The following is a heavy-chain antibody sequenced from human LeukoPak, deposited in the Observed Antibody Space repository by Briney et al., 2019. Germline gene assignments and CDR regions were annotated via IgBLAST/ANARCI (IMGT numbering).Heavy chain of an antibody. J-gene: IGHJ4*02. CDR2: MGTAGDT. V-gene: IGHV3-13*01. D-gene: IGHD1-26*01. CDR1: GLTFSSYE. CDR3: ARAVRELNSGSYYFDY. Sequence: LTPARSAAGLTFSSYEMGSVRHPARDGRGLVSSMGTAGDTNSPGSGKGRFTISRANAKNSLYLQLNSLRARDTAVYYCARAVRELNSGSYYFDYWGQGTLVTVSS.